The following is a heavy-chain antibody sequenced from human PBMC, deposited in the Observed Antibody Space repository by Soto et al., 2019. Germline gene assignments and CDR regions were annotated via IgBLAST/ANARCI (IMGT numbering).Heavy chain of an antibody. V-gene: IGHV1-3*04. CDR2: VDTADRNT. CDR3: ARCGGAYCDY. D-gene: IGHD1-26*01. J-gene: IGHJ4*02. Sequence: QVQLVQSGAEVKKPGASVKVSCKASGYTFTSYPIHWVRQAPGQRLEWMGWVDTADRNTKYSQRFQDRVTITRDASATTAYMELSSLSSEDTAIYYCARCGGAYCDYWGQGTLVTVSS. CDR1: GYTFTSYP.